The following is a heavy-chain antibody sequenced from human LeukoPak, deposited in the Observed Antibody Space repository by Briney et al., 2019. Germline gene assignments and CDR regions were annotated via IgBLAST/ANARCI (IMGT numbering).Heavy chain of an antibody. CDR2: ISDTGGGT. CDR1: GFTFSSYS. J-gene: IGHJ4*02. CDR3: AKGISGWPYSFDF. D-gene: IGHD6-19*01. V-gene: IGHV3-23*01. Sequence: PGGSLRLSCSASGFTFSSYSMSWFLQAPGKGLEWVSAISDTGGGTYYADSVKGRFTISRDNPTNTLYLQMSSWTADDTAAYYCAKGISGWPYSFDFWGQGTLVTVSP.